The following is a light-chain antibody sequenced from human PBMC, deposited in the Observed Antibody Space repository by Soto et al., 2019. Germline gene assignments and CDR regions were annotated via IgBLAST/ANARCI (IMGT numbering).Light chain of an antibody. J-gene: IGLJ3*02. CDR3: SSYTSNSTLV. Sequence: QSALTQPASVSGSPGQSITISCTGTSSDVGAYNYVSWYQQHPDKAPNLMIFEVSDRPSGVSNRFSGSNSGYTASLTISVLQAEDEDDYFCSSYTSNSTLVFGGGTKVTVL. V-gene: IGLV2-14*01. CDR1: SSDVGAYNY. CDR2: EVS.